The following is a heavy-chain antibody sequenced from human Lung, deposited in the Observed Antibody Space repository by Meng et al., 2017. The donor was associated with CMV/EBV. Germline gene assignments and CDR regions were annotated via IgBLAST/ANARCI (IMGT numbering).Heavy chain of an antibody. CDR2: IRHSGDIT. D-gene: IGHD6-6*01. Sequence: SXTLSLXCGIYGGSLSGYYWSWIRQTPGKGLEWIGEIRHSGDITNYNPSLKSRVTMSIDTSKKQFSLKLSAVTAADTAVYYCARQYSSSYYSDYWGQGTLVTVSS. J-gene: IGHJ4*02. V-gene: IGHV4-34*01. CDR3: ARQYSSSYYSDY. CDR1: GGSLSGYY.